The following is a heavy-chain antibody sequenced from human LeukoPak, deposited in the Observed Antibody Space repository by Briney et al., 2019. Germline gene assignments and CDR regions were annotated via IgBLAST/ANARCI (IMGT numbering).Heavy chain of an antibody. CDR2: ISYDGSNK. CDR3: AKEPYSIYSGYDNFDY. Sequence: GRSLRLSCAASGFTFSSYGMHWVRQAPGKGLEWVAVISYDGSNKYYADSVKGRFTISRDNSKNTLYLQMYSLRAEDTAVYYCAKEPYSIYSGYDNFDYWGQGTLVTVSS. V-gene: IGHV3-30*18. CDR1: GFTFSSYG. D-gene: IGHD5-12*01. J-gene: IGHJ4*02.